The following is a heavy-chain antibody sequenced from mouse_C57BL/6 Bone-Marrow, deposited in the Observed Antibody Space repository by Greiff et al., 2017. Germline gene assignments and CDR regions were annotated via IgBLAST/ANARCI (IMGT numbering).Heavy chain of an antibody. CDR3: AKGERYDGSRALWSFEV. CDR1: AFSLTSSG. J-gene: IGHJ1*03. CDR2: IWRGGST. D-gene: IGHD1-1*01. V-gene: IGHV2-5*01. Sequence: VQLQQSGPGLAQPSQSLPITCTVSAFSLTSSGVHWVRQSPGKGLEWLGVIWRGGSTDYNAAYMSRLSITKDNSMSQVFFKMNSLQADDTSIYYCAKGERYDGSRALWSFEVRGTGAPVTVS.